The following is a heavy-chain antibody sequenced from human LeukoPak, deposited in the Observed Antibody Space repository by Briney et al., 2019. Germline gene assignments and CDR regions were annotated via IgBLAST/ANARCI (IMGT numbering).Heavy chain of an antibody. J-gene: IGHJ4*02. D-gene: IGHD6-25*01. CDR3: AHSISGVGSFDY. V-gene: IGHV2-5*02. Sequence: SGPTLVKPTQTLTLTCTCSGFSVSTSGVGVGWIRQPPGKTLEWLALIYWDDDKRYSPSLKTRLTITKDTSKNQVVLTMTNMDPVDTATYYCAHSISGVGSFDYWGQGTLVTVPS. CDR1: GFSVSTSGVG. CDR2: IYWDDDK.